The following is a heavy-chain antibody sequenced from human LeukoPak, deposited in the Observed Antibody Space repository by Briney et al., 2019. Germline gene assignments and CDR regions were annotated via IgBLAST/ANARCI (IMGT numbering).Heavy chain of an antibody. V-gene: IGHV3-30*04. CDR1: GFAFSTYA. CDR2: ISYDDGSNK. CDR3: ARESGGNTPYYFDY. J-gene: IGHJ4*02. D-gene: IGHD2-2*02. Sequence: PGGSLRLSCAASGFAFSTYALHWVRQAPGKGLEWVAVISYDDGSNKYYADSVKGRFTISRDNSKNTLYLQMNSLRTEDTAVYYCARESGGNTPYYFDYWGQGTLATVSS.